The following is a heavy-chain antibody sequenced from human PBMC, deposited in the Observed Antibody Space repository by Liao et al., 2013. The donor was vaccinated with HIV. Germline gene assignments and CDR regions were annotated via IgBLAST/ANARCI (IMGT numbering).Heavy chain of an antibody. CDR1: GDSISSNNYY. V-gene: IGHV4-39*07. Sequence: QLQVQESGPGLVKPSETLSLTCTVSGDSISSNNYYWGWIRQPPGKGLEWIGSIHYSGSTYYNPSLKSRVTISIDTSKNQFSLKLGSVTAADTAVYYCARTDQYYDFWNGYENWFDPWGQGTLVTVSS. J-gene: IGHJ5*02. CDR2: IHYSGST. D-gene: IGHD3-3*01. CDR3: ARTDQYYDFWNGYENWFDP.